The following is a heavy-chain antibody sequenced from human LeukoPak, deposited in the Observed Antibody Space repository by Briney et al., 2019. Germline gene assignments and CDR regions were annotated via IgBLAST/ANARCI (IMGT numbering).Heavy chain of an antibody. CDR2: IYYSGST. J-gene: IGHJ4*02. V-gene: IGHV4-59*08. Sequence: SETLSLTCTVSGSSISPYFWSWIRQPPGKGLEWIGYIYYSGSTNYNPSLKSRVTISVDTSKNQFSLKLSSVTAADTAVYYCARRQTYFDYWGQGTLVTVSS. CDR3: ARRQTYFDY. CDR1: GSSISPYF.